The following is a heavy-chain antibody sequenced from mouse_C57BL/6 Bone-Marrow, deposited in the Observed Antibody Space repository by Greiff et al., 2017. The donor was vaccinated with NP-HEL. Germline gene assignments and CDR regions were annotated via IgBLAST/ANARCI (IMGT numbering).Heavy chain of an antibody. V-gene: IGHV1-69*01. CDR1: GYTFTSYW. CDR2: IDPSDSYT. J-gene: IGHJ3*01. Sequence: QVQLQQPGAELVMPGASVKLSCKASGYTFTSYWMHWVKQRPGQGLEWIGEIDPSDSYTNYSQKFKGKSTLTVDKSSSTAYMQLSSLTSEDSAVYYCARLGYGFAYWGQGTLVTVSA. CDR3: ARLGYGFAY. D-gene: IGHD4-1*01.